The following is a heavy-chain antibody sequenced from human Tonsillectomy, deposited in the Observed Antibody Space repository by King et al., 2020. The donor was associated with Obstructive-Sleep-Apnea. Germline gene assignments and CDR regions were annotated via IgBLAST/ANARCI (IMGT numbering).Heavy chain of an antibody. CDR3: ARAGLTSLDLDY. J-gene: IGHJ4*02. CDR2: IYHSGST. V-gene: IGHV4-4*02. D-gene: IGHD1-20*01. CDR1: GGSISSSNW. Sequence: VQLQESGPGLVKPSGTLSLTCAVSGGSISSSNWWSRVRQPPGKGLEWIGEIYHSGSTNYNPSLKGRVTISVDKSKNQFSLKLSPVTAADTAVYYCARAGLTSLDLDYWGQGTLVTVSS.